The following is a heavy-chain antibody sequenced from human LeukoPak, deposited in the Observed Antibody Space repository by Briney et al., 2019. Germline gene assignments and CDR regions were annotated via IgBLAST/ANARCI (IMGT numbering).Heavy chain of an antibody. CDR3: ARAGYYYDRSGYHYPFDY. V-gene: IGHV3-66*01. CDR2: IYSGGST. Sequence: PGGSLRLSCAASGFAVSNNYMNWVRQAPGKGLEWVSLIYSGGSTYYADSVKGRFTISRDNSKNTLYLQMNSLRAEDTAVYYCARAGYYYDRSGYHYPFDYWGQGTLVTVSS. D-gene: IGHD3-22*01. CDR1: GFAVSNNY. J-gene: IGHJ4*02.